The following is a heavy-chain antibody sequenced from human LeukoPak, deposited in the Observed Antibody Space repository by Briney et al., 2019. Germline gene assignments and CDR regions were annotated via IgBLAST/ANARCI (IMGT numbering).Heavy chain of an antibody. CDR3: AREKYYDILTGYYTTYDY. D-gene: IGHD3-9*01. V-gene: IGHV3-30-3*01. Sequence: GRSLRLSCAASGFTFSSYAMHWVRQAPGKGLEWVAVISYDGSNKYYADSVKGRFTISRDNAKNSLYLQMNSLRAEDTAVYYCAREKYYDILTGYYTTYDYWGQGTLVTVSS. CDR1: GFTFSSYA. CDR2: ISYDGSNK. J-gene: IGHJ4*02.